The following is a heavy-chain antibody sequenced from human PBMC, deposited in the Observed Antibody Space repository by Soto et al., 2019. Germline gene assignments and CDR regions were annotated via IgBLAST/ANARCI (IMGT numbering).Heavy chain of an antibody. CDR1: GGSISSGGYY. Sequence: QVQLQESGPGLVKPSQTLSLTCTVSGGSISSGGYYWSWIRQHPGKGLEWIGYIYYSGSTYYNPSLKSRVTISVDTSKNQFSLKLSSVTAADTAVYYCARDSRKYPTQYNWFDPWGQGTLVTVSS. CDR2: IYYSGST. J-gene: IGHJ5*02. V-gene: IGHV4-31*03. D-gene: IGHD2-2*02. CDR3: ARDSRKYPTQYNWFDP.